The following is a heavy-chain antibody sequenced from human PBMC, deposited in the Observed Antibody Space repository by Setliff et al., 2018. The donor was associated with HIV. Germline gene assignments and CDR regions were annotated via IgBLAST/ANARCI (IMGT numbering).Heavy chain of an antibody. CDR1: GFRFSDAW. V-gene: IGHV3-15*01. D-gene: IGHD3-16*01. CDR2: IKSNTDGGTT. CDR3: TTDRFV. J-gene: IGHJ4*02. Sequence: GSLRLSCAASGFRFSDAWMTWVRQAPGQGMEWVGRIKSNTDGGTTDVAAHVKGRFIISREDSKNMVFLEMDSLKTEDTAVYYCTTDRFVWGQGTLVTVSS.